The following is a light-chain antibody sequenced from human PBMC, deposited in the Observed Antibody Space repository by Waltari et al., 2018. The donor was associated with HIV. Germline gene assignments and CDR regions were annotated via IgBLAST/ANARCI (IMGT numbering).Light chain of an antibody. CDR3: GTWDSSLNAGV. CDR2: AND. J-gene: IGLJ3*02. V-gene: IGLV1-51*01. Sequence: QSMLTQPPSVSAAPGQKVTIPCSGSSSNLANNHVSWYQHTPGAAPKLVIYANDNRPSGIPYRFSGAKSGASATLVITGLQTGDEGDYYCGTWDSSLNAGVFGGGAKLTVL. CDR1: SSNLANNH.